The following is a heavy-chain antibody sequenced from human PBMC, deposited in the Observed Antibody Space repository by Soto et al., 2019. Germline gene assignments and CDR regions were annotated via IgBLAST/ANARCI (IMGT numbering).Heavy chain of an antibody. Sequence: SVRVYCTASGYTFTGSYMHWVRQAPGQGIEGMGWINPNSGGTNYAQKLQGRVTMTRDTSISTAYMELSRLRPNDTGMYYCARGKGYSYGRDYYYYGMDVWRQGTTGTVS. CDR1: GYTFTGSY. V-gene: IGHV1-2*02. J-gene: IGHJ6*02. CDR2: INPNSGGT. D-gene: IGHD5-18*01. CDR3: ARGKGYSYGRDYYYYGMDV.